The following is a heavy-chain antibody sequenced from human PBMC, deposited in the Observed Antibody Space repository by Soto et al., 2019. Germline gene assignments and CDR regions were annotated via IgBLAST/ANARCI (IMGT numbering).Heavy chain of an antibody. CDR1: GFTFSSYA. Sequence: GGSLRLSCAASGFTFSSYAMSWVRQAPGKGLEWVSAISGSGGSTYYADSVKGRFTISRDNSKNTLYLQMNSLRAEDTAVYYCAKVNLLEWLPPTAEYGMDVWGQGTTVTVSS. J-gene: IGHJ6*02. D-gene: IGHD3-3*01. V-gene: IGHV3-23*01. CDR2: ISGSGGST. CDR3: AKVNLLEWLPPTAEYGMDV.